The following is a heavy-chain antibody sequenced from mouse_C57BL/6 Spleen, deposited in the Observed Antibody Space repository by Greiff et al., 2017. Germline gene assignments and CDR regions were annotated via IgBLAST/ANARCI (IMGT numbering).Heavy chain of an antibody. D-gene: IGHD1-1*01. Sequence: VQVVESGAELVRPGTSVKVSCKASGYAFTNYLIEWVKQRPGQGLAWIGVINPGSGGTNYNEKFKGKATLTADKSSSTAYMQLSSLTSEDSAVYFCARDYYGSSYGVDYWGQGTTLTVSS. V-gene: IGHV1-54*01. CDR1: GYAFTNYL. CDR2: INPGSGGT. CDR3: ARDYYGSSYGVDY. J-gene: IGHJ2*01.